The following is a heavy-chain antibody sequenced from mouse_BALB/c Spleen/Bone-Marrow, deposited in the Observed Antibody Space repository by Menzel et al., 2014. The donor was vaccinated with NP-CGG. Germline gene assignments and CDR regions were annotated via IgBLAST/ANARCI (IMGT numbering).Heavy chain of an antibody. J-gene: IGHJ3*01. CDR1: GYTFSSYW. CDR3: ASFYGRFAY. D-gene: IGHD1-1*02. CDR2: ILPGSGST. Sequence: VQLQESGAELMKPGASVKISCKATGYTFSSYWIDWVKQRPGHGLEWIGEILPGSGSTNYNEKFKGKATFTADTSSNPAYMQLSSLTSEDSAVYYCASFYGRFAYWGQGTLVTVSA. V-gene: IGHV1-9*01.